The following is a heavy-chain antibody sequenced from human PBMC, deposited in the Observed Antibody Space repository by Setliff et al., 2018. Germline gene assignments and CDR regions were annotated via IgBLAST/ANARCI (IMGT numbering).Heavy chain of an antibody. CDR2: IYHSGST. CDR3: ARRNGEKLDP. J-gene: IGHJ5*02. CDR1: GYSISSGYY. V-gene: IGHV4-38-2*01. Sequence: SETLSLTCAVSGYSISSGYYWGWIRQPPGKGLEWIGSIYHSGSTYYNPSLKSRVTISVDTSKNQFSLKLSSVTAADTAVYYCARRNGEKLDPWGQGTLVTVLL.